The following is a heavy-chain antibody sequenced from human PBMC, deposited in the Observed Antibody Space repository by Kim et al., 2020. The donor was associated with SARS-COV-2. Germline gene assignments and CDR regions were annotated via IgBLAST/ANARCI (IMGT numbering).Heavy chain of an antibody. J-gene: IGHJ4*02. CDR1: GFTFTSSA. D-gene: IGHD3-22*01. V-gene: IGHV1-58*02. CDR2: IVVGSGNT. CDR3: AADGGYYDSSGYYGG. Sequence: SVKVSCKASGFTFTSSAMQWVRQARGQRLEWIGWIVVGSGNTNYAQKFQERVTITRDMSTSTAYMELSSLRSEDTAVYYCAADGGYYDSSGYYGGWGQGTLVTVSS.